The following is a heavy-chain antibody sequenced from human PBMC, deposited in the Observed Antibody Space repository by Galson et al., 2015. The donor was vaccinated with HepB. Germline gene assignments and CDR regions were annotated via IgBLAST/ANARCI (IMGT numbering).Heavy chain of an antibody. CDR1: GYTSTDYV. V-gene: IGHV7-4-1*02. CDR2: MNTNTGKP. CDR3: ARSPLRFLDWLPYYDYYYMDV. Sequence: SVKVSCKASGYTSTDYVVNWVRQAPGQGLEWMGWMNTNTGKPTYAPGFAGRFVFSLDTSVTTAYLLISSLETDDTAVYYCARSPLRFLDWLPYYDYYYMDVRGEGTTVTVSS. D-gene: IGHD3-3*01. J-gene: IGHJ6*03.